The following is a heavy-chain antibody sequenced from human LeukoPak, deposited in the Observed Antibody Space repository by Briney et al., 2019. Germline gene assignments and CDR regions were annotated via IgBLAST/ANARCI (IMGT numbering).Heavy chain of an antibody. V-gene: IGHV1-18*01. CDR2: ISAYNGNT. CDR3: ASGRLVVRGVKYPYYFDY. J-gene: IGHJ4*02. CDR1: GYTFTSYG. D-gene: IGHD3-10*01. Sequence: PVASVKVSCKASGYTFTSYGISWVRQAPGQGLEWMGWISAYNGNTNYAQKLQGRVTMARNTSISTAYMELSSLRSEDTAVYYCASGRLVVRGVKYPYYFDYWGQGTLVTVSS.